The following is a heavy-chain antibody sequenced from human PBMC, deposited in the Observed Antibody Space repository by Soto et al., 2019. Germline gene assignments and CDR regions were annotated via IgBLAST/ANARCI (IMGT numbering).Heavy chain of an antibody. CDR3: AREPDTDMVNWFDP. CDR1: GGTFSSYA. D-gene: IGHD5-18*01. J-gene: IGHJ5*02. CDR2: IIPIFGTA. V-gene: IGHV1-69*06. Sequence: GASVKVSCKASGGTFSSYAISWVRQAPGQGLEWMGGIIPIFGTANYTQKFQGRVTITADKSTSTAYMELSSLRSEDTAVYYCAREPDTDMVNWFDPWGQGTLVTVSS.